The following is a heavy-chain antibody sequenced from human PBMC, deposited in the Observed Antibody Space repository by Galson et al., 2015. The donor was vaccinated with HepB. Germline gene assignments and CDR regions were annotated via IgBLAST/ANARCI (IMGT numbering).Heavy chain of an antibody. CDR3: ARDGFPILDY. V-gene: IGHV3-30*04. CDR2: ISYDGSNK. D-gene: IGHD3-10*01. CDR1: GFTFSSYA. J-gene: IGHJ4*02. Sequence: SLRLSCAASGFTFSSYAMHWVRQAPGKGLEWVAVISYDGSNKYYADSVKGRFTISRDNSKNTLYLQMNSLRAEDTAVYYCARDGFPILDYWGQGTLVTVSS.